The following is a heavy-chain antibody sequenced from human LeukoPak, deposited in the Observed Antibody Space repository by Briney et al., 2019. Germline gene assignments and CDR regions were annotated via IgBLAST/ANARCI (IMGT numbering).Heavy chain of an antibody. CDR2: ISDVGDRT. CDR3: ARAGPYYYDNPGYADY. Sequence: QSGGSLRLSCAASGFTFSSYAMSWVRQAPGKGLEWVSAISDVGDRTYYADSVKGRFIVSRDNPKNTLYLQMNSLRAEDAAVYYCARAGPYYYDNPGYADYWGQGTLVTVSS. J-gene: IGHJ4*02. CDR1: GFTFSSYA. V-gene: IGHV3-23*01. D-gene: IGHD3-22*01.